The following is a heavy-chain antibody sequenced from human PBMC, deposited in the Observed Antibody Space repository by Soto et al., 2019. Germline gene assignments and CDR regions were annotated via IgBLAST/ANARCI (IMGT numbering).Heavy chain of an antibody. CDR3: SKGKVTTTLVDH. Sequence: ASVKVSCKASGYTFTSYDINWVRQATGQGLEWMGWMNPNSGNTGYAQKFQGRVTMTRNTSISTAYMELSSLRSEDSAVYYCSKGKVTTTLVDHWGQGTLVTVSS. V-gene: IGHV1-8*01. CDR2: MNPNSGNT. CDR1: GYTFTSYD. D-gene: IGHD5-12*01. J-gene: IGHJ4*02.